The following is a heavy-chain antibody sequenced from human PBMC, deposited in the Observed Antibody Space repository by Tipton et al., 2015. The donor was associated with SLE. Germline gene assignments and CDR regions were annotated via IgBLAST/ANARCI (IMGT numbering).Heavy chain of an antibody. V-gene: IGHV4-4*09. CDR2: IYTSGST. CDR1: GDSIRNNY. D-gene: IGHD3-16*01. Sequence: TLSLTCIVSGDSIRNNYWSWIRQPPGKGLEWIGYIYTSGSTNYNPSLMSRVTMSVDTSKNQFSLKLSSVTAADTAVYYCARGETNYYFDSWGQGTLVTVSS. J-gene: IGHJ4*02. CDR3: ARGETNYYFDS.